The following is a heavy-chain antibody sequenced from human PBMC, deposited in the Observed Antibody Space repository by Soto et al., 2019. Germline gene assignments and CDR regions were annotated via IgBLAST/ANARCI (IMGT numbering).Heavy chain of an antibody. D-gene: IGHD3-3*01. CDR3: AKCLQDYCNYDANHV. J-gene: IGHJ3*01. V-gene: IGHV3-23*01. CDR1: GFIFSTYS. CDR2: ITASGGTT. Sequence: GSLRLSYAASGFIFSTYSMTWVRQAPGKGLEWVAHITASGGTTYYADSVKGRFTISRDTSRNTLYLQMNSLRAEDSALYYCAKCLQDYCNYDANHVWCQGTMVTDS.